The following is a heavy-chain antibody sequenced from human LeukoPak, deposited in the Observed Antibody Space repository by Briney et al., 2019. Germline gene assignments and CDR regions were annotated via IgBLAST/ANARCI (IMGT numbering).Heavy chain of an antibody. CDR3: ATGKKQWLVQDY. Sequence: ASVKVSCKVSGYTLTELSMHWVRQAPGKGLEWMGGFDPEDGETICAQKFQGRVTMTEDTSTDTAYMELSSLRSEDTAVYYCATGKKQWLVQDYWGQGTLVTVSS. CDR2: FDPEDGET. J-gene: IGHJ4*02. V-gene: IGHV1-24*01. D-gene: IGHD6-19*01. CDR1: GYTLTELS.